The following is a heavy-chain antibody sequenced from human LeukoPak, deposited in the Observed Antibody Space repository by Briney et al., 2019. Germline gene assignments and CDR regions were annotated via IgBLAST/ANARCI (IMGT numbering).Heavy chain of an antibody. D-gene: IGHD3-10*01. CDR3: ARHSAYYGSGSYYYYYYMDV. Sequence: GESLKISCTGSGYSFTIYWIGWVRQMPGKGLEWMGIIYPGDSDTRYSPSFQGQVTISADKSISTAYLQWSSLKASDTAMYYCARHSAYYGSGSYYYYYYMDVWGKGTTVTVSS. J-gene: IGHJ6*03. V-gene: IGHV5-51*01. CDR1: GYSFTIYW. CDR2: IYPGDSDT.